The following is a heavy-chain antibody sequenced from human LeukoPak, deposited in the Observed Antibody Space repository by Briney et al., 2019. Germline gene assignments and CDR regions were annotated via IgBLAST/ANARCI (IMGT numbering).Heavy chain of an antibody. CDR3: ARTYYYVNGDYSPSPAFDY. Sequence: KTSETLSLTCTVSGDSINSGAYYWSWIRQHPGKGLEWIGYIYYRGHTYYNPSLKSRVTISVDTSKNQFSLRLSSVTAADTAVYYCARTYYYVNGDYSPSPAFDYWGQGTLVTVSS. D-gene: IGHD3-22*01. CDR1: GDSINSGAYY. J-gene: IGHJ4*02. CDR2: IYYRGHT. V-gene: IGHV4-31*02.